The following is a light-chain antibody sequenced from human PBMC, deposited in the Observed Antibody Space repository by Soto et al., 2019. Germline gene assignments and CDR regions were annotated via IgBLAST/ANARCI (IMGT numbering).Light chain of an antibody. CDR2: GAS. V-gene: IGKV3-20*01. CDR3: QQYGSSPLT. CDR1: QSVSRSY. J-gene: IGKJ4*01. Sequence: EIVLTQSPGTLSLSPGERATLSCRASQSVSRSYLAWYQQKPGQAPRLLIYGASSRATGIPDRFSGSGSGTDFTLTISRLEPEGFAVYYCQQYGSSPLTFGGGTKVEIK.